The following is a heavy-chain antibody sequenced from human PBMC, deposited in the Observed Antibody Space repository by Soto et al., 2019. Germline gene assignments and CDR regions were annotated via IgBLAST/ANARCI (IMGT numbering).Heavy chain of an antibody. J-gene: IGHJ4*02. Sequence: EVQLVQSGGGLVQPGGSLRLSCAASGFPFSTSWMGWVRQASGKGLAWVANIRGDGSQTSYVDSVKGRFTVSRDNAENALFLQMNSLRVEDTAVYFCSWSLHSWGQGVLVTVSS. CDR3: SWSLHS. V-gene: IGHV3-7*01. CDR1: GFPFSTSW. D-gene: IGHD1-26*01. CDR2: IRGDGSQT.